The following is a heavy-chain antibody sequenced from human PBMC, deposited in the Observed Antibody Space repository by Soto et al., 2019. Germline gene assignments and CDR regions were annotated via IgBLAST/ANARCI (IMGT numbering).Heavy chain of an antibody. Sequence: ASVKVSFKAPRDTFTSYYINWVRQAQGQGLEWMGAINPHGGSTAYAQTCKGIVPLTRDASASTLSMELSSLTYESTSMYYCARSSGGNFGIIIEGTNCFAPCGQRTLVTVSS. CDR3: ARSSGGNFGIIIEGTNCFAP. CDR1: RDTFTSYY. CDR2: INPHGGST. D-gene: IGHD1-26*01. J-gene: IGHJ5*02. V-gene: IGHV1-46*01.